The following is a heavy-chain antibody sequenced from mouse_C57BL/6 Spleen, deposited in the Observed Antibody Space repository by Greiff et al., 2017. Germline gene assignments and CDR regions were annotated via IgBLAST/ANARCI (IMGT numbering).Heavy chain of an antibody. Sequence: EVQLVESGGGLVQPGGSLSLSCAASGFTFTDYYMSWVRQPPGKALEWLGFIRNKANGYTTEYSASVKGRFTISRDNSQSILYLQMNALRAEDSATYYCARYIRGNYLDYWGQGTTLTVSS. V-gene: IGHV7-3*01. CDR2: IRNKANGYTT. CDR3: ARYIRGNYLDY. J-gene: IGHJ2*01. D-gene: IGHD2-1*01. CDR1: GFTFTDYY.